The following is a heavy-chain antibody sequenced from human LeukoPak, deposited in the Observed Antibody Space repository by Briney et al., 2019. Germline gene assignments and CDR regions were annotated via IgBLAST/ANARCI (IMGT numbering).Heavy chain of an antibody. D-gene: IGHD3-3*01. CDR2: INHSGST. CDR3: ARGGITIFGVVTPPLYYFDY. Sequence: SETLSLTCAVYGGSFSGYYWSWIRQPPGKGLEWIGEINHSGSTNYNPSLKSRVTISVDTSKNQFSLKLSSVTAADTAVYYCARGGITIFGVVTPPLYYFDYWGQGTLVTASS. CDR1: GGSFSGYY. J-gene: IGHJ4*02. V-gene: IGHV4-34*01.